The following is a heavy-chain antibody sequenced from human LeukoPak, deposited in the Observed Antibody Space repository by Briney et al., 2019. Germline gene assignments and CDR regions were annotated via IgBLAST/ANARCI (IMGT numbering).Heavy chain of an antibody. CDR1: GFTFSSYG. CDR3: AKAQGLYTSSPPEKEDY. J-gene: IGHJ4*02. D-gene: IGHD6-13*01. V-gene: IGHV3-23*01. CDR2: ISAGGGST. Sequence: GGSLRLSCAASGFTFSSYGMSWVRQAPGKGLEWVSAISAGGGSTYYADSVKGRFNISRDNSKNMLYLQMNSLRAEDTAVYYCAKAQGLYTSSPPEKEDYWGQGTLVTVSS.